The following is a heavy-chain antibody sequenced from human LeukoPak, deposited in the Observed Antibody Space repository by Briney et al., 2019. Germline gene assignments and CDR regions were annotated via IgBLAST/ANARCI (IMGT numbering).Heavy chain of an antibody. V-gene: IGHV1-18*01. Sequence: ASVKVSCKASGYTFTSYGISWVRQAPGQGLEWMGWISAYNGNTNYAQKLQGRVTMTTDTSTSTAYMELRSLRSDDTAVYYCARDLSYYDILTGYQTYYYYGMDVWGQGTTVTVPS. CDR3: ARDLSYYDILTGYQTYYYYGMDV. J-gene: IGHJ6*02. D-gene: IGHD3-9*01. CDR1: GYTFTSYG. CDR2: ISAYNGNT.